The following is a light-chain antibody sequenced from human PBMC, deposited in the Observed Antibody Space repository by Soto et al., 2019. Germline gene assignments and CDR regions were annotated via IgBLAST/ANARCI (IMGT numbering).Light chain of an antibody. CDR3: AAWDDSLSGRV. Sequence: QSVLTQPPSASGTPGQRVTISCSGSSSNIGSNYVYWYQQLPGTAPKLLIYRNNQRPSGVPDRFSGSQSGTSASLVISGLRSEDESDYYCAAWDDSLSGRVFGGGTKLTVL. CDR2: RNN. V-gene: IGLV1-47*01. J-gene: IGLJ3*02. CDR1: SSNIGSNY.